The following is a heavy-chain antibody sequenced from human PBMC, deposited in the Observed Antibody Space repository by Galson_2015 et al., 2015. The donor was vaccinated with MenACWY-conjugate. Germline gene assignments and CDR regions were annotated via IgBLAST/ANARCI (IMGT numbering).Heavy chain of an antibody. CDR1: GFTFNNAW. Sequence: SLRLSCAASGFTFNNAWMSWVRQAAGKGLEWVGRIETKNDGGTTDYAPPVKGRFTISRDDSKKTLYLQMNSLKTEDTAVYYCTTGPPAYDSGFDYWGQGTLVTVSS. V-gene: IGHV3-15*04. J-gene: IGHJ4*02. CDR2: IETKNDGGTT. D-gene: IGHD3-22*01. CDR3: TTGPPAYDSGFDY.